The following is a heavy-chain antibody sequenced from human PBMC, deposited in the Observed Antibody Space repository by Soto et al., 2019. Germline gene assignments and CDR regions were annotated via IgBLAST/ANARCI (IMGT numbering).Heavy chain of an antibody. V-gene: IGHV3-21*01. Sequence: GSLRLSCAASGFTFSTCTMNWVRQAPGKGLEWISSISSGSSYIYYAGSVKGRFTISRDNAKNSLFLQMNSLRADDTAVYYCARDILSGGAYPDSWGQGTKVTVSS. J-gene: IGHJ5*01. CDR2: ISSGSSYI. CDR1: GFTFSTCT. D-gene: IGHD3-10*01. CDR3: ARDILSGGAYPDS.